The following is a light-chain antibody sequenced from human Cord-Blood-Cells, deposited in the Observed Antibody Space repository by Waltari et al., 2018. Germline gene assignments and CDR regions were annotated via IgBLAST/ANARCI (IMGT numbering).Light chain of an antibody. CDR2: EVS. J-gene: IGLJ1*01. V-gene: IGLV2-23*02. Sequence: QSALTQPASGSGSPGQSITLSCTGTTSDVGRYNLVAWYQQHPGKAPKLMIYEVSKRPSGVSNRFSGSKSGNTASLTISGLQAEDEADYYCCSYAGSSTFYVFGTGTKVTVL. CDR1: TSDVGRYNL. CDR3: CSYAGSSTFYV.